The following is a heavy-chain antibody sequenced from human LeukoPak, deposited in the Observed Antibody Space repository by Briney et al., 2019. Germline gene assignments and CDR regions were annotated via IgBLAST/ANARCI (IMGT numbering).Heavy chain of an antibody. CDR3: TRHDILTGHSPNWFDP. CDR1: GFTFGDYA. V-gene: IGHV3-49*04. D-gene: IGHD3-9*01. J-gene: IGHJ5*02. CDR2: IRSKAYGGTT. Sequence: GGSLRLSCTASGFTFGDYAMSWVRQAPGKGLEWVGFIRSKAYGGTTEYAASVKGRFTISRDDSKSIAYLQMNSLKTEDTAVYYCTRHDILTGHSPNWFDPWGQGTLVTVSS.